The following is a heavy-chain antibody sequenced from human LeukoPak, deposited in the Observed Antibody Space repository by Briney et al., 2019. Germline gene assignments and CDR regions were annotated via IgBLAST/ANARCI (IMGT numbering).Heavy chain of an antibody. CDR1: GFTFSNYW. J-gene: IGHJ4*02. D-gene: IGHD5-24*01. CDR3: ARDRAESFDY. Sequence: GGSLRLSCAASGFTFSNYWMSWVRQAPGKGLEWVANIKQDGSEKYYVDSVKGRFTISRDNAKNSLYLQMSSLRAEDTAVYYCARDRAESFDYWGQGTLVTVSS. V-gene: IGHV3-7*01. CDR2: IKQDGSEK.